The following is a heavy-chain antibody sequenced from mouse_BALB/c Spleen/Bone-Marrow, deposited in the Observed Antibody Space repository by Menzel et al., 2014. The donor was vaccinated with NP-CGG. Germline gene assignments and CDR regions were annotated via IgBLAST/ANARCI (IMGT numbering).Heavy chain of an antibody. D-gene: IGHD1-1*01. CDR1: GYTFSSYW. CDR2: ILPGSGST. Sequence: VQLQESGAELMKPGASVKISCKATGYTFSSYWIEWVKQRPGHGLEWIGEILPGSGSTNYNEKFKGKATCAADTSSNTAYMQLSSLTSEDSAVYYCAREDGLWYFDVWGAGTTVTVSS. CDR3: AREDGLWYFDV. V-gene: IGHV1-9*01. J-gene: IGHJ1*01.